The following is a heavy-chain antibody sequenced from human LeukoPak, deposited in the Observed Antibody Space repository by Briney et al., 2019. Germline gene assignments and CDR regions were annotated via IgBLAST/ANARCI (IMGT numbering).Heavy chain of an antibody. V-gene: IGHV4-39*07. J-gene: IGHJ6*03. Sequence: PSETLSLTCTVSGGSISSSTYYWGWIRQPPGKGLEWIGSIYYSGSTYYNPSLKSRVTISVDTSKNQFSLKLSSVTAADTAVYSAVASSKYYYYMDVWGKGTTVTVSS. D-gene: IGHD6-13*01. CDR3: VASSKYYYYMDV. CDR2: IYYSGST. CDR1: GGSISSSTYY.